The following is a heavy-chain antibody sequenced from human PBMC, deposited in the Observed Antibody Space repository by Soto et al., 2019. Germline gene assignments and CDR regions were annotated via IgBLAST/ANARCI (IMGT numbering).Heavy chain of an antibody. D-gene: IGHD2-2*02. CDR2: IIPMFGTP. CDR3: ARVGEVPASIREYYYGLDV. J-gene: IGHJ6*02. Sequence: QAQLVQSGAEVKKPGSSVKVSCKGFGGIFNSYAISWVRQAPGQGPEWLGGIIPMFGTPNYAQKFQGRVTISVDKSTRTAYMELNSLRSEDTAVYYCARVGEVPASIREYYYGLDVCGQGTTVTV. V-gene: IGHV1-69*06. CDR1: GGIFNSYA.